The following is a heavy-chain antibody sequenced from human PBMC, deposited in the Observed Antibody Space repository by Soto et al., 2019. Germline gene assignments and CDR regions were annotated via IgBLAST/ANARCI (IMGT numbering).Heavy chain of an antibody. CDR1: GFTFTSSA. CDR2: IVVGSGNT. Sequence: ASVKVSCKASGFTFTSSAVQWVRQARGQRLEWIGWIVVGSGNTNYAQKFQERVTITRDMSTSTAYMELSSLRSEDTAVYYCAAADSSGYLYQIYYYGMDVWGQGTTVTVSS. D-gene: IGHD3-22*01. V-gene: IGHV1-58*01. J-gene: IGHJ6*02. CDR3: AAADSSGYLYQIYYYGMDV.